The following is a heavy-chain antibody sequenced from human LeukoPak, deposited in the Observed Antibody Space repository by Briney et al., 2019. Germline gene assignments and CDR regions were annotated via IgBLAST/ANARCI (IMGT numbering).Heavy chain of an antibody. CDR3: ASHLYDSSGYYYHY. D-gene: IGHD3-22*01. CDR1: GGSFSGYY. Sequence: SETLSLTCAVYGGSFSGYYWSWIRQPPGKGLEGIGEINHSGSTNYNPSLKSRVTISVDTSKNQFSLKLSSVTAADTAVYYCASHLYDSSGYYYHYWGQGTLVTVSS. V-gene: IGHV4-34*01. J-gene: IGHJ4*02. CDR2: INHSGST.